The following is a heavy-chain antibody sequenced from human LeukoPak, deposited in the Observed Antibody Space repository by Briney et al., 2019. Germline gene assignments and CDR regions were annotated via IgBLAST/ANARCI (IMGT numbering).Heavy chain of an antibody. CDR1: GFSFTSYW. Sequence: GESLKISCKGSGFSFTSYWIGWVRQMPGKGLEWMGIIYPGDSDTRYSPSFQGQVTISADKSISTAYLQWSSLKASDTAMYYCARRRYYDSSGYYYFDYWGQGTLVTVSS. CDR3: ARRRYYDSSGYYYFDY. CDR2: IYPGDSDT. J-gene: IGHJ4*02. V-gene: IGHV5-51*01. D-gene: IGHD3-22*01.